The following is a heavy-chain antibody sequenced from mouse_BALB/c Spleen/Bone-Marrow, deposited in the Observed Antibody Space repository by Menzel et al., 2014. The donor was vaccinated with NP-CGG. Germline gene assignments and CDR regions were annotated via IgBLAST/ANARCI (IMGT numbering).Heavy chain of an antibody. CDR1: GFNIKDTY. J-gene: IGHJ4*01. CDR3: SSCGMDY. V-gene: IGHV14-3*02. Sequence: EVQLQQSGAELVKPGASVKLSCPASGFNIKDTYMHWVKQRPEQGLEWIGRIDPANGNTKYDPKFQGKATITADTSSNTAYLQLSSLTCEDTAVYYGSSCGMDYWGQGTSVTVS. CDR2: IDPANGNT.